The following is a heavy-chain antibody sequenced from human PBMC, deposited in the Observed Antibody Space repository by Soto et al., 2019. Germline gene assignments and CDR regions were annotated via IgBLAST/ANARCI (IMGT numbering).Heavy chain of an antibody. J-gene: IGHJ4*02. D-gene: IGHD3-3*01. CDR3: AKAPTTYDFPYYFDY. CDR2: ISYDGSNK. V-gene: IGHV3-30*18. CDR1: GFTFSSYG. Sequence: GGSLRLSCAASGFTFSSYGMHWVRQAPGKGLEWVAVISYDGSNKYYADSVKGRFTISRDNSKNTLYLQMNSLRAEDTAVYYCAKAPTTYDFPYYFDYWGQGTLVTVSS.